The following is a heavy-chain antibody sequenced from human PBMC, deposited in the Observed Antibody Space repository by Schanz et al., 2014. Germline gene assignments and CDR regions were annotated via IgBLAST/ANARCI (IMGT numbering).Heavy chain of an antibody. J-gene: IGHJ4*02. Sequence: EVQLVESGGGLVQPGRSLRLSCAASGFTFDNYAMHWVRQAPGKGLEWVSSISWNSGSVAYADSVKGRFTISRDDAKNSLYLQMNXXXXEDTAVYYCAKDLAVAGDYWGQGTLVTVSS. CDR1: GFTFDNYA. V-gene: IGHV3-9*01. D-gene: IGHD6-19*01. CDR2: ISWNSGSV. CDR3: AKDLAVAGDY.